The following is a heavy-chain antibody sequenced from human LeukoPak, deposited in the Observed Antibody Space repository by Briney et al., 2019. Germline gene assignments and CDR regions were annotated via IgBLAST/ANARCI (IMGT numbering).Heavy chain of an antibody. CDR1: GGSVSSGDYY. J-gene: IGHJ5*02. CDR2: IYYSGST. Sequence: SETLSLTCTVSGGSVSSGDYYWSWIRQPPGKGLEWIGYIYYSGSTYYNPSLKSRVTISVDTSKNQFSLKLSSVTAADTAVYYCARELVSWFDPWGQGTLVTVSS. V-gene: IGHV4-30-4*01. D-gene: IGHD2-21*01. CDR3: ARELVSWFDP.